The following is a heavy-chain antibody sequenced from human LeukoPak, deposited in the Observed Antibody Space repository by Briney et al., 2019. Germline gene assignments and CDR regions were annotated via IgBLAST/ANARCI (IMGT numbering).Heavy chain of an antibody. CDR2: ISNDGDT. CDR1: GFTFSSYG. D-gene: IGHD6-19*01. J-gene: IGHJ4*02. Sequence: GGSLRLSRAASGFTFSSYGMTWVRQAPGKGLEWVSVISNDGDTYYADSVKGRFTISRDTSKNTVSLQMNSLRAEDTAVYYCAGDKTTGGWYEFDYWGQGTLVTVSS. CDR3: AGDKTTGGWYEFDY. V-gene: IGHV3-53*01.